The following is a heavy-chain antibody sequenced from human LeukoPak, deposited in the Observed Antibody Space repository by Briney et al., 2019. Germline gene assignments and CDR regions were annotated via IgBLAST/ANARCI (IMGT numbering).Heavy chain of an antibody. CDR2: IYYSGST. D-gene: IGHD6-19*01. Sequence: SETLSLTCAVYGGSFSGYYWSWIRQPPGKGLEWIGYIYYSGSTNYNPSLKSRVTISVDTSKNQFSLKLSSVTAADTAVYYCARGQWLAWFDPWGQGTLVTVSS. CDR3: ARGQWLAWFDP. CDR1: GGSFSGYY. V-gene: IGHV4-59*01. J-gene: IGHJ5*02.